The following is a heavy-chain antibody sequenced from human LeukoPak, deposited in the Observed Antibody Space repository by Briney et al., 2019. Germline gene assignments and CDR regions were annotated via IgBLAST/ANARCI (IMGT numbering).Heavy chain of an antibody. D-gene: IGHD6-6*01. V-gene: IGHV4-39*07. J-gene: IGHJ6*02. CDR2: INHSGST. CDR1: GGSISSSSYY. CDR3: AGLVYYYYGMDV. Sequence: SETLSLTCTVSGGSISSSSYYWSWIRQPPGKGLEWIGEINHSGSTNYNPSLKSRVTISVDTSKNQFSLKLSSVTAADTAVYYCAGLVYYYYGMDVWGQGTTVTVSS.